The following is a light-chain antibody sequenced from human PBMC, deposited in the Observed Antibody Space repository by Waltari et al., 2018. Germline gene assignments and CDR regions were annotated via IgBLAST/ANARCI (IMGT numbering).Light chain of an antibody. CDR1: QRLLQSNGYKY. CDR3: MQGLQTPT. J-gene: IGKJ5*01. V-gene: IGKV2-28*01. Sequence: DIVMTQSPLSLAVTPGEPASISCRSSQRLLQSNGYKYLDWYLQKPGQSPQLLIYLGSNRASGVPDRFSGGGSGTDFTLKISRVEAEDVGIYFCMQGLQTPTFGQGTRLEIK. CDR2: LGS.